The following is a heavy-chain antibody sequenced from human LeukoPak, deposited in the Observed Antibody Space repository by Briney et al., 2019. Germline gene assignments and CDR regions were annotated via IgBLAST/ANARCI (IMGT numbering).Heavy chain of an antibody. D-gene: IGHD6-19*01. CDR1: GFTFSSYS. V-gene: IGHV3-74*01. CDR3: AREMDSSGWYVWFDP. CDR2: INSDGSST. J-gene: IGHJ5*02. Sequence: PGGSLRLSCAASGFTFSSYSMNWVRQAPGKGLVWVSRINSDGSSTSYADSVKGRFTISRDNAKNTLYLQMNSLRAEDTAVYYCAREMDSSGWYVWFDPWGQGTLVTVSS.